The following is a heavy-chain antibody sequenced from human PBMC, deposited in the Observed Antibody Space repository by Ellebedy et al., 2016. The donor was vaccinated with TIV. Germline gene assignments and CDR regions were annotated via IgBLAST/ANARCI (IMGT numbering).Heavy chain of an antibody. V-gene: IGHV1-3*01. CDR2: INAGNGNT. CDR1: GYTFTSYA. Sequence: ASVKVSCKASGYTFTSYAMHWVRQAPGQRLEWMGWINAGNGNTKYSQKFQGRVTITRDTSASTAYIELSSLRSEDTAVYYCARDPYQMATIRGYFDYWGQGTLVTVSS. D-gene: IGHD5-12*01. J-gene: IGHJ4*02. CDR3: ARDPYQMATIRGYFDY.